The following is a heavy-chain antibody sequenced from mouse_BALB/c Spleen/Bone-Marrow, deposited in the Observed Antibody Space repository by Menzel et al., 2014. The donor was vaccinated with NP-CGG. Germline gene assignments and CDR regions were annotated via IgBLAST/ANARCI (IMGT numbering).Heavy chain of an antibody. Sequence: VQLQQPGPSLVKPSQTLSLTCSVTGDSITSGYWNWIRKFPGNKLEYMGYISYSGSTYYNPSFKSRISISRDISKNQYYLQLNSVTTEDTATYYCARDSSGGILAMDYWGQGTSVTVSS. D-gene: IGHD3-2*01. CDR3: ARDSSGGILAMDY. CDR2: ISYSGST. J-gene: IGHJ4*01. V-gene: IGHV3-8*02. CDR1: GDSITSGY.